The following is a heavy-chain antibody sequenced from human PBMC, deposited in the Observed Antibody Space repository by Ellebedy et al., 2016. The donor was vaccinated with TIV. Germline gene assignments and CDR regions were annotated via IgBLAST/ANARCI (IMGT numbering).Heavy chain of an antibody. Sequence: GSLRLXXSVSDGSVSNRGYYWAWIRQPPGKALEWIGHIHYTGNTDYNPSLKSRFTISVDTSKNHFSLIVTSLTAADTAVYFCAGGTHYYYGWDVWGQGTTVIVSS. CDR2: IHYTGNT. J-gene: IGHJ6*02. V-gene: IGHV4-61*03. CDR3: AGGTHYYYGWDV. CDR1: DGSVSNRGYY.